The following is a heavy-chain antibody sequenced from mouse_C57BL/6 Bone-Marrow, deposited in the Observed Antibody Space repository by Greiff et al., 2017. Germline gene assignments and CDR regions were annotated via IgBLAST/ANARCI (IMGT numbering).Heavy chain of an antibody. D-gene: IGHD2-4*01. CDR3: AGYDYALDY. Sequence: QVQLQQPGAELVKPGASVKMSCKASGYTFTSYWITWVKQRPGQGLEWIGDIYPGSGSTNYNEKFKSKATLTVDTSSRTAFMQLSSLTSEDSAVYYCAGYDYALDYWGQGTTLTVSS. CDR2: IYPGSGST. V-gene: IGHV1-55*01. CDR1: GYTFTSYW. J-gene: IGHJ2*01.